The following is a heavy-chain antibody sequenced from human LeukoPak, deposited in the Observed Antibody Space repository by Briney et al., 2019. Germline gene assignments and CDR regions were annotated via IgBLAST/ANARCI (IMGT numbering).Heavy chain of an antibody. Sequence: SETLSLTCAVYGGSFSGYYWSWIRQPPGKGLEWIGEINHSGSTNYNPSLKSRVTISVDTSKNQFSLKLSSVTAADTAVYYCARDYYFWSGYYFNYFDYWGQGTLVTVSS. CDR1: GGSFSGYY. CDR3: ARDYYFWSGYYFNYFDY. CDR2: INHSGST. V-gene: IGHV4-34*01. D-gene: IGHD3-3*01. J-gene: IGHJ4*02.